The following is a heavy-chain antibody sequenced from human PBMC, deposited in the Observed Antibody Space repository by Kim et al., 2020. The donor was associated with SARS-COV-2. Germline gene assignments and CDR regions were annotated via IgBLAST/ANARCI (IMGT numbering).Heavy chain of an antibody. CDR1: GFTLSSYG. Sequence: GGSLRLSCAASGFTLSSYGMHWVRQAPGKGLEWVSAISRSGDDTPYAASVKGRFTISRDNSKNTLYLQMNSLRAEDTAVYYCATADFAGQFFSSNFDYWGQGTLVTVSS. CDR3: ATADFAGQFFSSNFDY. J-gene: IGHJ4*02. D-gene: IGHD2-2*01. CDR2: ISRSGDDT. V-gene: IGHV3-23*01.